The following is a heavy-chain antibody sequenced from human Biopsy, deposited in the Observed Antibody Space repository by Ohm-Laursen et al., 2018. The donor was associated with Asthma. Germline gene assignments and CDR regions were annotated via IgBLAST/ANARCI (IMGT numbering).Heavy chain of an antibody. CDR1: GFAVRRDH. CDR3: ARGDSSNWSHYYFDY. Sequence: SLRLSCSASGFAVRRDHMFRVRQAPGKGLEWVSVIYSGGTSHTADSVRGRFTISRDYSKNTLYLQMHSLRAEDTAVYYCARGDSSNWSHYYFDYWGQGTLVTVSS. J-gene: IGHJ4*02. V-gene: IGHV3-53*01. CDR2: IYSGGTS. D-gene: IGHD3-22*01.